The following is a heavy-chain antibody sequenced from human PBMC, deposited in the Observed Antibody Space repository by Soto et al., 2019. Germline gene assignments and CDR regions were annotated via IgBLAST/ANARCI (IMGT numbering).Heavy chain of an antibody. CDR2: INPNSGGT. D-gene: IGHD3-10*01. Sequence: ASVKVSCKASGYTFTGYYMHWVRQAPGQGLEWMGWINPNSGGTNYAQKFQGWVTMTRDTSISTAYMELSRLRSDDTAVYYCARDTIDRYIPWFGELSTLYFDYWGQGTLVTVSS. CDR3: ARDTIDRYIPWFGELSTLYFDY. CDR1: GYTFTGYY. J-gene: IGHJ4*02. V-gene: IGHV1-2*04.